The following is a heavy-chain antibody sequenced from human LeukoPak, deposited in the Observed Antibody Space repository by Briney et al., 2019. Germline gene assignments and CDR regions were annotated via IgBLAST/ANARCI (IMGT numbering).Heavy chain of an antibody. V-gene: IGHV4-39*01. CDR1: GGSIGSSNYY. Sequence: SETLSLTCTVSGGSIGSSNYYWGWIRQPPGKGLEWIGSIYYTGSTYYNASLKSRVTISVDTSKNQFSLNLNSVTAADTAVYYCARRHFIAAAGTRFDYWGQGTLVTVSS. J-gene: IGHJ4*02. D-gene: IGHD6-13*01. CDR2: IYYTGST. CDR3: ARRHFIAAAGTRFDY.